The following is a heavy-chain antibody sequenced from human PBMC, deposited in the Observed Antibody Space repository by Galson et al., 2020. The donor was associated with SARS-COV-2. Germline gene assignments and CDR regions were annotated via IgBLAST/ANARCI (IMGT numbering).Heavy chain of an antibody. CDR1: GFTFSSYE. CDR2: ISSSGSTI. V-gene: IGHV3-48*03. J-gene: IGHJ4*02. D-gene: IGHD3-10*01. Sequence: GGSLRLSCAASGFTFSSYEMNWVRQAPGKGLEWVSYISSSGSTIYYADSVKGRFTISRDNAKNSLYLQMNSLRAEDTAVYYCAREDYYYGSWREFDYWGQGTLVTVSS. CDR3: AREDYYYGSWREFDY.